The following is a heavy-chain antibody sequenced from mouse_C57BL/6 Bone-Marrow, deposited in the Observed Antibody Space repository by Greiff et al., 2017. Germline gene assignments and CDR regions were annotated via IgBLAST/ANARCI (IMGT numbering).Heavy chain of an antibody. J-gene: IGHJ3*01. CDR1: GFNIKDDY. V-gene: IGHV14-4*01. CDR3: TPNYYGSRGVAY. Sequence: EVKLQESGAELVRPGASVKLSCTASGFNIKDDYMHWVKQRPEQGLEWIGWIDPENGDTEYASKFQGKATITADTSSNTAYLQLSSLTSEDTAVYYCTPNYYGSRGVAYWGQGTLVTVAA. CDR2: IDPENGDT. D-gene: IGHD1-1*01.